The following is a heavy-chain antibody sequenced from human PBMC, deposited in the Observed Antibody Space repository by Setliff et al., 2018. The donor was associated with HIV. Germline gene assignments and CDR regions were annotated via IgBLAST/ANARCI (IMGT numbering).Heavy chain of an antibody. J-gene: IGHJ4*02. CDR1: GGSISSTNHY. CDR3: ARSLLPSITVAGTIGY. V-gene: IGHV4-61*09. CDR2: IHTSGNA. D-gene: IGHD6-19*01. Sequence: SETLSLTCTVSGGSISSTNHYWGWIRQPAGKGLEWIGHIHTSGNANYNPSLNSRVTISVDTSKNHFSLKLSSVTAADTAVYYCARSLLPSITVAGTIGYWGQGSLVTVSS.